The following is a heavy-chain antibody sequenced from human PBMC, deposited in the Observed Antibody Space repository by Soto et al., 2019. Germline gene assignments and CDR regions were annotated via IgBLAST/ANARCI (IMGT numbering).Heavy chain of an antibody. J-gene: IGHJ4*02. D-gene: IGHD3-22*01. CDR3: VRDTYFSDSSSYTRCFDF. V-gene: IGHV3-72*01. Sequence: EVQLVESGGGLVQPGGSLRLSCSVSGFTLSDHYIDWVRQAPGKGLEWVGRSRNQANGYSTIYVASGKGRFTTSRDDSKNLVYLQMESLRTEDTAVYYCVRDTYFSDSSSYTRCFDFWGQGALVTVSS. CDR2: SRNQANGYST. CDR1: GFTLSDHY.